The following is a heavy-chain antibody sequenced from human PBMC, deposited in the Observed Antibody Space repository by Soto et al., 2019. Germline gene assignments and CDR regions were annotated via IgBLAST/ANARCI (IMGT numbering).Heavy chain of an antibody. V-gene: IGHV3-30-3*01. Sequence: PGGSLRLSCAASGFTFSSYAMHWVRQAPGKGLEWVAVISYDGSNKYYADSVKGRFTISRDNSKNTLYLQMNSLRAEDTAVYYCARDVTHSYDILTGYYTPSYYYGMDGWGQGTTVTVSS. CDR3: ARDVTHSYDILTGYYTPSYYYGMDG. D-gene: IGHD3-9*01. CDR1: GFTFSSYA. J-gene: IGHJ6*02. CDR2: ISYDGSNK.